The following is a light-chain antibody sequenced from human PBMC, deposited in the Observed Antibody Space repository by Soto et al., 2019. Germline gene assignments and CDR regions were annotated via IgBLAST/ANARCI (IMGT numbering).Light chain of an antibody. CDR2: EDY. Sequence: QSVLTQPPSVSAAPGQKVTISCSGSSCNIGIHYVSWYQQLPGTAPKLLIYEDYKRPAGVTDRFSGSKSGASATLGITGLQTGDEADYYCGTWDGSLTAWVFGGGTKVTVL. CDR1: SCNIGIHY. J-gene: IGLJ3*02. CDR3: GTWDGSLTAWV. V-gene: IGLV1-51*02.